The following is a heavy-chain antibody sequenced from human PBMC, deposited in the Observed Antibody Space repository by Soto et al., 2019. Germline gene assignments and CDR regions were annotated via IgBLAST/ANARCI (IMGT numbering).Heavy chain of an antibody. Sequence: QVQLVQSGAEVKKPGSSVKVSCKASGGTFSSSAISWVRQAPGQGLEWMGGIIPIFGTAEYAQKFQGRVTISADESTRTDFMEVSSLRSEDTAVYYCASNGESYYYYGVDVGSQGTTVTVSS. J-gene: IGHJ6*02. CDR3: ASNGESYYYYGVDV. CDR1: GGTFSSSA. D-gene: IGHD2-8*01. CDR2: IIPIFGTA. V-gene: IGHV1-69*12.